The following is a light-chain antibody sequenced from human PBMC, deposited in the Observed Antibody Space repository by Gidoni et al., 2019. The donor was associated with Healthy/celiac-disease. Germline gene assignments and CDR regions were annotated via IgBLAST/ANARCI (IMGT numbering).Light chain of an antibody. V-gene: IGKV3-20*01. J-gene: IGKJ3*01. CDR1: QSVSSSY. CDR3: QQYGSSPPGIT. CDR2: GAS. Sequence: ESVLTQSPGTLSLSPGERATLSCRASQSVSSSYLAWYQQKPCQAPRLLIYGASSRATGIPDRFSGSGSGTDFTLTISRLEPEAFAVYYCQQYGSSPPGITFGPGTKVDIK.